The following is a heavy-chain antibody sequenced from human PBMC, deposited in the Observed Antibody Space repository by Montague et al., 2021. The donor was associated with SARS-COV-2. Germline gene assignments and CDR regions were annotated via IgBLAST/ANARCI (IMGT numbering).Heavy chain of an antibody. CDR3: ARLLYHNSMYGFDV. D-gene: IGHD3-10*01. CDR2: VYYTGST. Sequence: SETLSLTCTVSGGSISTSYRSWIRQPPGKGLEWIGNVYYTGSTXXXPSXXXRVTISGDTSKNQCSLNLSSVSPADTDVYYCARLLYHNSMYGFDVWGQGTTVTVSS. CDR1: GGSISTSY. J-gene: IGHJ6*02. V-gene: IGHV4-59*01.